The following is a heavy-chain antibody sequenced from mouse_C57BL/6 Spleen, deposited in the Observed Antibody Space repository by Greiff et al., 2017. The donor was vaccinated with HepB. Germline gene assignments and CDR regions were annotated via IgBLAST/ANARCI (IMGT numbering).Heavy chain of an antibody. CDR3: ASITTVVATDFDY. CDR2: IHPNSGST. J-gene: IGHJ2*01. CDR1: GYTFTSYW. D-gene: IGHD1-1*01. V-gene: IGHV1-64*01. Sequence: QVQLQQPGAELVKPGASVKLSCKASGYTFTSYWMHWVKQRPGQGLEWIGMIHPNSGSTNYNAKFKSKATLTVDKSSSTAYMQLSSLTSEDSAVYYCASITTVVATDFDYWGQGTTLTVSS.